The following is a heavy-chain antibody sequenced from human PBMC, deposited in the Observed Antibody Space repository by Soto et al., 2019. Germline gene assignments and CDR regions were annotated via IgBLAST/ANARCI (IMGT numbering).Heavy chain of an antibody. D-gene: IGHD2-21*02. CDR1: GFTFSSYA. CDR3: AKGGAYCGGDCYSVY. CDR2: ISGSGGST. V-gene: IGHV3-23*01. J-gene: IGHJ4*02. Sequence: GGSLRLSCAASGFTFSSYAMSWVRQAPGKGLEWVSAISGSGGSTYYADSVKGRFTISRDKSKNTLYLQMNSLRAEDTAVYYCAKGGAYCGGDCYSVYWGQGTLVTVSS.